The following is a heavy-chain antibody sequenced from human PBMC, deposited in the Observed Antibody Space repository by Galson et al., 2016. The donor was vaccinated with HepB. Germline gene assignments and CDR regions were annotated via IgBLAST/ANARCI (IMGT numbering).Heavy chain of an antibody. D-gene: IGHD4-23*01. V-gene: IGHV1-2*02. J-gene: IGHJ2*01. CDR3: ARPWGGGNLYWYFDL. Sequence: SVKVSCKASGYTFSGHYIHWLRQAPGQGLEWMGWINSDSGVTNSAKKFQDRIAMTRDTSIGTAYMELSRLTSDDTAVYYCARPWGGGNLYWYFDLWGRGTLVTVSS. CDR1: GYTFSGHY. CDR2: INSDSGVT.